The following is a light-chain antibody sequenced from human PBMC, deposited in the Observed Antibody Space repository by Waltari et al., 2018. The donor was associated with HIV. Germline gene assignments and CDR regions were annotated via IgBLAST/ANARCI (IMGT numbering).Light chain of an antibody. CDR3: CSYAGSSTFV. V-gene: IGLV2-23*02. J-gene: IGLJ1*01. CDR2: DVS. CDR1: SSDVGNYNY. Sequence: QSALTQPASVSGSPGQSITISCTGTSSDVGNYNYVSWYQQHPGKAPTLMIYDVSKRPSGVSTRFSGSKSGNTASLTISGLQAEDEADYYCCSYAGSSTFVFGTGTKVTVL.